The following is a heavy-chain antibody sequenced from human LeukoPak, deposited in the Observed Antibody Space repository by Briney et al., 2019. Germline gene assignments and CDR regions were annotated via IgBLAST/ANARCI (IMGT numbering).Heavy chain of an antibody. J-gene: IGHJ3*02. CDR1: GFTFSSYA. D-gene: IGHD6-19*01. Sequence: GGSLRLSCAASGFTFSSYAMSWVRQAPGKGLEWVSAISGSGGSTYYADSVKGRFTISRDNSKNTLYLQMNSLRAEDTAVYYCARDLRGGWYNYLGAFDIWGQGTMVTVSS. CDR2: ISGSGGST. CDR3: ARDLRGGWYNYLGAFDI. V-gene: IGHV3-23*01.